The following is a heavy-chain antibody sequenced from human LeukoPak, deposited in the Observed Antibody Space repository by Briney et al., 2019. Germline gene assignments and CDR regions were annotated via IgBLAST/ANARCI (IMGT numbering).Heavy chain of an antibody. V-gene: IGHV1-69*13. Sequence: PVKVSCKASGGTFSSYAISWVRQAPGQGLEWMGGIIPIFGTANYAQKFQGRVTITADESTSTAYMELSSLRSEDTAVYYWAREGTFSSPDTNAHGYYYYMDVWGKGTTVTVSS. CDR3: AREGTFSSPDTNAHGYYYYMDV. CDR1: GGTFSSYA. J-gene: IGHJ6*03. CDR2: IIPIFGTA. D-gene: IGHD1-14*01.